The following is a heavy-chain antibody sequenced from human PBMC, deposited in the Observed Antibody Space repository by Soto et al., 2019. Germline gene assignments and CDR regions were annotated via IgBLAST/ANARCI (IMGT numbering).Heavy chain of an antibody. V-gene: IGHV1-2*04. D-gene: IGHD1-26*01. CDR2: INPNSGGT. J-gene: IGHJ1*01. CDR3: ARDGEWELLRDFQQ. CDR1: GYTFTGYY. Sequence: ASVKVSCKASGYTFTGYYMHWVRQAPGQGLEWMGWINPNSGGTNYAQKFQGWVTMTRDTSISTAYMELSRLRSDDTAVYYCARDGEWELLRDFQQWGQGTLVTVSS.